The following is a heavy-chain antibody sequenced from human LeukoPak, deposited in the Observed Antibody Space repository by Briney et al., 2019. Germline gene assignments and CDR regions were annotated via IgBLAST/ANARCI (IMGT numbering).Heavy chain of an antibody. CDR2: IYYSGST. V-gene: IGHV4-59*08. J-gene: IGHJ6*02. D-gene: IGHD4/OR15-4a*01. Sequence: SETLSLTCTVSGVSISSDYWSWIRQPPGKGLEWIGYIYYSGSTNYNPSLKSRATISVDTSKKQFSLKLSSVTAADTAVYYCARRSMVRTVGYYYGMDVWGQGTTVTVSS. CDR3: ARRSMVRTVGYYYGMDV. CDR1: GVSISSDY.